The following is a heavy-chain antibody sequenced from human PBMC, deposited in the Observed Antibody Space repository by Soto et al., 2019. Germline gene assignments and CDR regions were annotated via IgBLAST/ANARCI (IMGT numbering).Heavy chain of an antibody. D-gene: IGHD3-3*01. CDR1: GGSISSGPYS. J-gene: IGHJ4*02. V-gene: IGHV4-39*01. CDR2: FYYSGST. Sequence: SETLSLTCTVSGGSISSGPYSWGWIRQPPGKGLEWIGTFYYSGSTYYNPSLESRVTISVDTSKNQFSLKLSSVTAADTAVYYCARVGGWSGFAQRGYWGQGTLVTVSS. CDR3: ARVGGWSGFAQRGY.